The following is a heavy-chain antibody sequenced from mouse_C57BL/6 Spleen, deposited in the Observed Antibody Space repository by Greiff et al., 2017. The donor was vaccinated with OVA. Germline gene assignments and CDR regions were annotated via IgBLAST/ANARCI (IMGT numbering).Heavy chain of an antibody. CDR1: GYTFTSYG. D-gene: IGHD1-1*01. CDR3: ARGYYGSSYPYWYFDV. J-gene: IGHJ1*03. V-gene: IGHV1-81*01. Sequence: QVQLQQSGAELARPGASVKLSCKASGYTFTSYGISWVKQRTGQGLEWIGEIYPRSGNTYYNEKFKGKATLTADKSSSTAYMELRSLTSEDSAVYFCARGYYGSSYPYWYFDVWGTGTTVTVSS. CDR2: IYPRSGNT.